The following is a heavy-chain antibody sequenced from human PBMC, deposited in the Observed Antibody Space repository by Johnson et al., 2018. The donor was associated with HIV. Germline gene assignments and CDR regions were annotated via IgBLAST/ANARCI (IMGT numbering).Heavy chain of an antibody. CDR2: IRGSGGST. CDR3: ARGVGGAGDDAFDI. CDR1: GFTFSSSA. D-gene: IGHD6-19*01. J-gene: IGHJ3*02. V-gene: IGHV3-23*04. Sequence: VQLVESGGGVVQPGRSLRLSCAASGFTFSSSAMRWVRQAPGQGLEWVSAIRGSGGSTYYADSVKGRFTISRDNSKNTLYLQMNSLRAEDTALYYCARGVGGAGDDAFDIWGQGTMVTVSS.